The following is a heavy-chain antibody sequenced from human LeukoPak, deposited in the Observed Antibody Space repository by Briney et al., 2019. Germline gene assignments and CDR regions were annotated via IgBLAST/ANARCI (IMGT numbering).Heavy chain of an antibody. J-gene: IGHJ4*02. V-gene: IGHV3-23*01. CDR3: AKGASEYYDILTGYSRGVY. CDR2: ISGSGGST. D-gene: IGHD3-9*01. Sequence: GGSLRLSCAASGFTFSSYAMSWVRQAPGEGLEWVSAISGSGGSTYYADSVKGRFTISRDNSKNTLYLQMNSLRAEDTAVYYCAKGASEYYDILTGYSRGVYWGQGTLVTVSS. CDR1: GFTFSSYA.